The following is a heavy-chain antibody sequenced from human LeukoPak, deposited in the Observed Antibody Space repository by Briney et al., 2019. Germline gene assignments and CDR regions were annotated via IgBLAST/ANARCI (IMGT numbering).Heavy chain of an antibody. V-gene: IGHV4-4*07. J-gene: IGHJ4*02. CDR2: IYSTGDT. Sequence: SETLSLTCTVSGGSISGYYWNWIRQPAGKGLEWIGRIYSTGDTNYNPSLKSRVTMSVDTSKNQFSLELTSVTAADTAVYYCAREWTVDGYPYYVDYWGQGPLVTVSS. CDR3: AREWTVDGYPYYVDY. CDR1: GGSISGYY. D-gene: IGHD5-18*01.